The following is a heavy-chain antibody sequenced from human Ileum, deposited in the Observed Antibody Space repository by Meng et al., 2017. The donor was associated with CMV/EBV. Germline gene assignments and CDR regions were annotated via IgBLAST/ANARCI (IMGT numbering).Heavy chain of an antibody. CDR3: ARSSPRYDFYQDY. D-gene: IGHD3-3*01. CDR1: GFTFGDYA. Sequence: GESLKISCTGSGFTFGDYAMSWVRQAPGKGLEWVGFIRSTLYGGTTEYAASVRGRFTISRDDSKFIAYLQMDSLKIEDTGIYYCARSSPRYDFYQDYWGQGTQVTVSS. V-gene: IGHV3-49*04. J-gene: IGHJ4*02. CDR2: IRSTLYGGTT.